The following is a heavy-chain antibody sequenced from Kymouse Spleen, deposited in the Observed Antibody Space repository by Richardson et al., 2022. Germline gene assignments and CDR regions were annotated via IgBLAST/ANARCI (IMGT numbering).Heavy chain of an antibody. D-gene: IGHD3-10*01. CDR1: GGSISSSSYY. V-gene: IGHV4-39*01. Sequence: QLQLQESGPGLVKPSETLSLTCTVSGGSISSSSYYWGWIRQPPGKGLEWIGSIYYSGSTYYNPSLKSRVTISVDTSKNQFSLKLSSVTAADTAVYYCARQITMVRGVISYYFDYWGQGTLVTVSS. CDR3: ARQITMVRGVISYYFDY. CDR2: IYYSGST. J-gene: IGHJ4*02.